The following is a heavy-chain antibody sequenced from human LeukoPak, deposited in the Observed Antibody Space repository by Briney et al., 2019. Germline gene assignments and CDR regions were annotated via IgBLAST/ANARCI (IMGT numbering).Heavy chain of an antibody. J-gene: IGHJ4*02. CDR3: ASLDYGGNYVDD. CDR2: VYYSGST. V-gene: IGHV4-39*07. CDR1: GGSITSRAYY. Sequence: SETLSLTCTVSGGSITSRAYYWGWIRQPPGKGLEWIGSVYYSGSTYHNPSLKSRVPMSVDTSKNQFSLKLSSVTAADTAVYYCASLDYGGNYVDDWGRGTLVTVSS. D-gene: IGHD4-23*01.